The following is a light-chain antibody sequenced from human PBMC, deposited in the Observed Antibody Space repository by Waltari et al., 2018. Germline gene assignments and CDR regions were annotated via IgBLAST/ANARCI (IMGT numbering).Light chain of an antibody. V-gene: IGKV1-39*01. CDR1: RAITNY. J-gene: IGKJ4*01. CDR3: QQSHSAPLA. CDR2: AAS. Sequence: DIQMTQSPSSVSASVGDRVTITCRASRAITNYVNWYQQRPGLAPKLLIYAASTLQGGVPTRFIGSGSGTDFTLTISSLQIEDFATYYCQQSHSAPLAFGGGTRLEI.